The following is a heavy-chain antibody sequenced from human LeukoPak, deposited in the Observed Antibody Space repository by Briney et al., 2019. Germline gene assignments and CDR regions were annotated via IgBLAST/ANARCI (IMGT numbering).Heavy chain of an antibody. D-gene: IGHD6-13*01. J-gene: IGHJ5*02. V-gene: IGHV4-4*07. Sequence: PSETLSLTCTVSGDSISSYYWSWIRQPAGKGLEWIGRIYTSGSTNYNPSLKSRVTISVDTSKNQFSLKLSSVTAADTAVYYCARAPLVPLLSWYSGNWFDPWGQGTLVTVSS. CDR3: ARAPLVPLLSWYSGNWFDP. CDR2: IYTSGST. CDR1: GDSISSYY.